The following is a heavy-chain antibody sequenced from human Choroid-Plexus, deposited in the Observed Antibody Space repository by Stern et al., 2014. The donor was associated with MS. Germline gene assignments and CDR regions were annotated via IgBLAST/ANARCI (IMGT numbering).Heavy chain of an antibody. Sequence: VQLVESGGGVAQPGRPLILSCAASGFTFSNFGIPRVRQAPGKGLEWVALISYDGSDKYYADSVKGRFTIFRDNSKNTLYMHMNSLRAEDTAVYYCAKDRQWSTYFFDYWGQGSLVTVSS. D-gene: IGHD2-15*01. CDR3: AKDRQWSTYFFDY. CDR2: ISYDGSDK. J-gene: IGHJ4*02. V-gene: IGHV3-30*18. CDR1: GFTFSNFG.